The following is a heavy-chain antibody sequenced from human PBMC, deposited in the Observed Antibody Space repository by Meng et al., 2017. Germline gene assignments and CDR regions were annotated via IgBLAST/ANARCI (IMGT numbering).Heavy chain of an antibody. CDR1: GYTFTGYY. CDR3: ARGYYDKGAFDI. J-gene: IGHJ3*02. D-gene: IGHD3-22*01. Sequence: VQVVQAGAGGTKPGASLKVSCEASGYTFTGYYLHWVRQSPGQGLEWMGRINPNNGGPSYAQNFRGRVTMTRDTSISTAYMELSSLRSDDAAVYYCARGYYDKGAFDIWGQGTMVTVSS. CDR2: INPNNGGP. V-gene: IGHV1-2*06.